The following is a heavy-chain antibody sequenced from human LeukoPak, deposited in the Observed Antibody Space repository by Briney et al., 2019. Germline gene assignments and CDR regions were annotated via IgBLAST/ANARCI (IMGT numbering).Heavy chain of an antibody. CDR3: ARDFYDTSGYYYDY. Sequence: GGSLRLSCAASGFTFSTFAMIWVRQAPGKGLEWVSSISGSSSSYIYYADSLKGRFTISRDNAKNSLYLQMNSLRAEDTAVYYCARDFYDTSGYYYDYWGQGTLVTVSS. D-gene: IGHD3-22*01. CDR1: GFTFSTFA. J-gene: IGHJ4*02. V-gene: IGHV3-21*01. CDR2: ISGSSSSYI.